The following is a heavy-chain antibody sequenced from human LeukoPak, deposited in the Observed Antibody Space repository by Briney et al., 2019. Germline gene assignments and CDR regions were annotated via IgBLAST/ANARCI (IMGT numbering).Heavy chain of an antibody. Sequence: PSETLSLTCAVSGGSISSSNWWSWDRQPPGKGLEWIGEIYHSGSTNYNPSLKSRVTISVDKSKNQFSLKLSSVTAADTAVYYCARAPGTYYYGSGSYLERGIDYWGQGTLVTVSS. J-gene: IGHJ4*02. V-gene: IGHV4-4*02. D-gene: IGHD3-10*01. CDR3: ARAPGTYYYGSGSYLERGIDY. CDR2: IYHSGST. CDR1: GGSISSSNW.